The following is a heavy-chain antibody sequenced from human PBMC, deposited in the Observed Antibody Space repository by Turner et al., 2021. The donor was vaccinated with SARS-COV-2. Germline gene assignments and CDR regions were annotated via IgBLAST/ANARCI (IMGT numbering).Heavy chain of an antibody. Sequence: QLQLQESGPGLVKPSETLSLTCTVSGCSLSSSNYYWGWIRQPPGTGLEWIGSIYDSGSTYYNPSLKSRVTISVDTSKNQFSLKLSSVTAADTAVYYCARLLNPGSYYYYYYGMDVWGQGTTVTVSS. CDR2: IYDSGST. V-gene: IGHV4-39*01. CDR1: GCSLSSSNYY. CDR3: ARLLNPGSYYYYYYGMDV. D-gene: IGHD3-10*01. J-gene: IGHJ6*02.